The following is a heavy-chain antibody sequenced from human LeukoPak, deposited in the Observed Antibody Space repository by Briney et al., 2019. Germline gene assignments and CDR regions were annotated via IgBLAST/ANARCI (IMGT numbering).Heavy chain of an antibody. CDR1: GFTFSSYW. D-gene: IGHD3-10*01. CDR2: IKQDGSEK. V-gene: IGHV3-7*01. J-gene: IGHJ4*02. Sequence: GGSLRLSCAASGFTFSSYWMSWVRQAPGKGLEWVANIKQDGSEKYYADSVKGRFTISRDNAKNSLYLQMNSLRAEDTAVYYCARKSDSLLVREGDCWGQGTLVTVSS. CDR3: ARKSDSLLVREGDC.